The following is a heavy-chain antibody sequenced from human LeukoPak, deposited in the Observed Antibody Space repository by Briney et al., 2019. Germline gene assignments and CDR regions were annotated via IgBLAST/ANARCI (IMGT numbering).Heavy chain of an antibody. CDR1: GFTFSDYY. D-gene: IGHD1-26*01. V-gene: IGHV3-66*01. Sequence: TGGSLRLSCAASGFTFSDYYMSWVRQAPGKGLEWVSVIYSGGSTYYADSVKGRFTISRDNSKNTLYLQMNSLRAEDTAVYYCAREPKWEPLGGFDYWGQGTLVTVSS. CDR2: IYSGGST. CDR3: AREPKWEPLGGFDY. J-gene: IGHJ4*02.